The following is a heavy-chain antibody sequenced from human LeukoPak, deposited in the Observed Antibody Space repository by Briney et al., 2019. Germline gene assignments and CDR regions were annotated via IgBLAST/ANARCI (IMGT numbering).Heavy chain of an antibody. V-gene: IGHV3-23*01. Sequence: GGSLRLSCAASGFTFRNFGMSWVRQAPGKGLEWVSGTTGDRSFYADPVKGRFTISRDNSRNMLYLHMNSLRVDDTAVYYCATLYNDYGDYWGQGALVTVSS. J-gene: IGHJ4*02. CDR1: GFTFRNFG. D-gene: IGHD5-24*01. CDR3: ATLYNDYGDY. CDR2: TTGDRS.